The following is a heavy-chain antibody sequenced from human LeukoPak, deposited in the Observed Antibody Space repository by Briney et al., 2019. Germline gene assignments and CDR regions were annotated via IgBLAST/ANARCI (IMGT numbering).Heavy chain of an antibody. Sequence: GGSLRLSCAASGLTFSSYGMHWVRQAPGKGLEWVAVIWYDGSNKYYADSVKGRFTISRDNSKNTLYLQMNSLRAEDTAVYYCAKDLTAVAGENGFFDYWGQGTLVTASS. CDR3: AKDLTAVAGENGFFDY. J-gene: IGHJ4*02. CDR1: GLTFSSYG. CDR2: IWYDGSNK. V-gene: IGHV3-33*06. D-gene: IGHD6-19*01.